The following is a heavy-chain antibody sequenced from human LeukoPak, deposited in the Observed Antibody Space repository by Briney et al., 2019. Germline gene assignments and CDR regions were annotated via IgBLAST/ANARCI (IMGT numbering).Heavy chain of an antibody. CDR3: ARLDYGDYVLAY. J-gene: IGHJ4*02. CDR2: THTSGST. Sequence: SETLSLTCTVSGGSISTYYWSWIRQPPGKGLEWIGYTHTSGSTHYNPPLKSRVTMSVDTSKNQFSLKLSSVTAADTAVYYCARLDYGDYVLAYWGQGSLVTVSS. D-gene: IGHD4-17*01. CDR1: GGSISTYY. V-gene: IGHV4-4*09.